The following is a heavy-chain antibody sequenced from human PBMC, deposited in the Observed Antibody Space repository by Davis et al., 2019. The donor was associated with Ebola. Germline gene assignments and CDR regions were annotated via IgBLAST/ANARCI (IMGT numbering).Heavy chain of an antibody. V-gene: IGHV3-23*01. CDR2: ISGSGGST. CDR1: GFTFSSYA. D-gene: IGHD3-22*01. J-gene: IGHJ4*02. Sequence: GESLKISCAASGFTFSSYAMSWVRQAPGKGLEWVSAISGSGGSTYYADSVKGRFTISRDNSKNTLYLQMNSLRAEDTAVYYCARVVDSSGYYFDYWGQGTLVTVSS. CDR3: ARVVDSSGYYFDY.